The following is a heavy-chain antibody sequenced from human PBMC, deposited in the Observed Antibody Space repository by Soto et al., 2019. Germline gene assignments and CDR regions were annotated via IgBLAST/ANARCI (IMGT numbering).Heavy chain of an antibody. D-gene: IGHD6-13*01. V-gene: IGHV1-18*01. J-gene: IGHJ3*02. CDR2: ISAYNGNT. CDR1: GYTFTSYG. Sequence: QVQLVQSGAEVKKPGASVKVSCKASGYTFTSYGISWVRQAPGQGLEWMGWISAYNGNTNYAQKLQGRVTMTTDTSTSTAYMELWSLRSDDTAVYYCARSLWKQLDPDDAFDIWGQGTMVTVSS. CDR3: ARSLWKQLDPDDAFDI.